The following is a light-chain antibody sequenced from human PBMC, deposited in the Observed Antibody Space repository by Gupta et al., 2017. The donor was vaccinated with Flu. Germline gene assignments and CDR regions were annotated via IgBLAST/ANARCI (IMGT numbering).Light chain of an antibody. CDR2: GEN. CDR3: NSRATSGSHNWV. Sequence: HTVRCTCQRSAIRNYNAGWYHQKPGETPINVMFGENDRPSGVPDGFSGSTSGNTTALTITGAQAEDEADDYYNSRATSGSHNWVFGGGTKLTVL. CDR1: AIRNYN. J-gene: IGLJ3*02. V-gene: IGLV3-19*01.